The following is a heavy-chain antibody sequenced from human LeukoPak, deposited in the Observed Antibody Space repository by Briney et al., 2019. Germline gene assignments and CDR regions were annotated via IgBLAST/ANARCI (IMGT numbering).Heavy chain of an antibody. CDR3: ARHTGGIAVVDYYFDY. V-gene: IGHV4-59*08. J-gene: IGHJ4*02. D-gene: IGHD2-21*01. CDR1: GGSISSYY. CDR2: IYYSGST. Sequence: PSETLSLTCTVPGGSISSYYWSWIRQPPGKGLEWIGYIYYSGSTNYNPSLKSRVTISVDTSKNQFSLKLSSVTAADTAVYYCARHTGGIAVVDYYFDYWGQGTLVTVSS.